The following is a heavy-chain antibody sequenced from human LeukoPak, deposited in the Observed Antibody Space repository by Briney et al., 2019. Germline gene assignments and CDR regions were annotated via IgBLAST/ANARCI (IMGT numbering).Heavy chain of an antibody. D-gene: IGHD3-22*01. Sequence: PGGSLRLSCAASGFIFSDYSMSWVRQAPGKGLEWVSSITGSGVYSDYAESVKGRFTISRDNSKNTLYLQMNSLRAEDTAVYYCAKRKFESSGHHDYWGQGTLVPVSS. J-gene: IGHJ4*02. CDR3: AKRKFESSGHHDY. V-gene: IGHV3-23*01. CDR1: GFIFSDYS. CDR2: ITGSGVYS.